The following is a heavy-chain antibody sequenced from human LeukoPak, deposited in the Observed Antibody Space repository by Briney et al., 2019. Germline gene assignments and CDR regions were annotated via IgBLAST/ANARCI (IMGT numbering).Heavy chain of an antibody. CDR3: ARGDTRLGGAFDV. V-gene: IGHV3-64*01. J-gene: IGHJ3*01. D-gene: IGHD3-16*01. CDR2: TSGDGGTT. CDR1: GFNLRSFA. Sequence: GGSLTLSCAASGFNLRSFAIHWVRQAPGKGLEYVSATSGDGGTTFCASSLQGRCTISRDNSNQLVYLQLGGLKIEDMGLYYCARGDTRLGGAFDVWGQGTMVTVSP.